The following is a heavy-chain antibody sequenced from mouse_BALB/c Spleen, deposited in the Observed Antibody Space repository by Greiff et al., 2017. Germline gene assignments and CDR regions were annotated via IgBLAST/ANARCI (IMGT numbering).Heavy chain of an antibody. D-gene: IGHD2-4*01. J-gene: IGHJ2*01. CDR1: GFTFSSFG. Sequence: EVKLMESGGGLVQPGGSRKLSCAASGFTFSSFGMHWVRQAPEKGLEWVAYISSGSSTIYYADTVKGRFTISRDNPKNTLFLQMTSLRSEDTAMYYCARGGSTMITTPGYFDYWGQGTTLTVSS. V-gene: IGHV5-17*02. CDR3: ARGGSTMITTPGYFDY. CDR2: ISSGSSTI.